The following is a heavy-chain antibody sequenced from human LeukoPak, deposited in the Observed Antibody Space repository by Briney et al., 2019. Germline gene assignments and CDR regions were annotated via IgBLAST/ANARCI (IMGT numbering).Heavy chain of an antibody. D-gene: IGHD4-17*01. Sequence: ALGSLRLSCAASGFTFSSYSMNCVRQAPGKGLEWVSSISSSSRYIYYADSVKGRFTISRDNAKDSLYLQMNSLRAEDTAVYYCARDEDYGDYYFDYWAREPWSPSPQ. CDR3: ARDEDYGDYYFDY. CDR2: ISSSSRYI. J-gene: IGHJ4*02. CDR1: GFTFSSYS. V-gene: IGHV3-21*01.